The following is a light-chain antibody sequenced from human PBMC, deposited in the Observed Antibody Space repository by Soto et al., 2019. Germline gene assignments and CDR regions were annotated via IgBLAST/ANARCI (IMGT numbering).Light chain of an antibody. CDR1: SSDVGGYNY. V-gene: IGLV2-14*01. J-gene: IGLJ2*01. Sequence: QSALTQPASVSGSPGQSITISCTGSSSDVGGYNYVSWYQQYPGKAPQVLIYEVSNRPSGVSNRFSGSKSGNTASLTISGLQADDEADYYCSSYSSRCTGVFGEGTKVTVL. CDR3: SSYSSRCTGV. CDR2: EVS.